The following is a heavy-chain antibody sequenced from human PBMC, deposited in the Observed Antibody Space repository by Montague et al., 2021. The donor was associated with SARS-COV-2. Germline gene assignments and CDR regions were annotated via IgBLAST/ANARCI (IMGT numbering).Heavy chain of an antibody. D-gene: IGHD3-9*01. Sequence: SLRLSCAASGFIFSTYGMHWVRQAPGKGLEWVAVIWSDGSNKYYADSVKGRFTISRDNSKNTLYLQMNSLRAEDTAVYYCARPLRYCDWLYFDYWGQGTLVTVSS. J-gene: IGHJ4*02. V-gene: IGHV3-33*01. CDR3: ARPLRYCDWLYFDY. CDR1: GFIFSTYG. CDR2: IWSDGSNK.